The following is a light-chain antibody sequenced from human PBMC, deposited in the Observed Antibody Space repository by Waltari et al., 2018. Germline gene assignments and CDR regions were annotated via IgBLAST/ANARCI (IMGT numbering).Light chain of an antibody. CDR1: SSDVGRYNS. J-gene: IGLJ3*02. Sequence: QSALTQPASVSGSPGQSITISCTGTSSDVGRYNSVSWYQAHPGQVPKVIIYDVSDRPSGVSARFSGSKSGNTASLTISGLQAEDEADYYCSSQSSNNVVLFGGGTKVTVL. CDR3: SSQSSNNVVL. CDR2: DVS. V-gene: IGLV2-14*03.